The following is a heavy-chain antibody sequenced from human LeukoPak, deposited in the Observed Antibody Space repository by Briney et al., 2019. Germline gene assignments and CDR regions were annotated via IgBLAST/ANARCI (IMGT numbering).Heavy chain of an antibody. CDR1: GYTFTGYY. CDR3: ARDNRAAADLLDY. Sequence: GASVKVSCKASGYTFTGYYMHWVRQAPGQGLEWMGWISAYNGNTNYAQKLQGRVTMTTDTSTSTAYMELRSLRSDDTAVYYCARDNRAAADLLDYRGQGTLVTVSS. J-gene: IGHJ4*02. CDR2: ISAYNGNT. V-gene: IGHV1-18*04. D-gene: IGHD6-13*01.